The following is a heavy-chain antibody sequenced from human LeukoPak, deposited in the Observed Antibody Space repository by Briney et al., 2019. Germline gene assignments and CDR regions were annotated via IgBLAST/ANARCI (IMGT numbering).Heavy chain of an antibody. Sequence: SETLSLTCAASGYSISSGYYWGWIRQPPGKGLEWIGSISHSGSTFYNPSLKSRVTISVDTSKNQFSLKLSSVTAADTAVYYCARHPDSSGYYIGYWGQGTLVTVSS. CDR2: ISHSGST. D-gene: IGHD3-22*01. J-gene: IGHJ4*02. V-gene: IGHV4-38-2*01. CDR1: GYSISSGYY. CDR3: ARHPDSSGYYIGY.